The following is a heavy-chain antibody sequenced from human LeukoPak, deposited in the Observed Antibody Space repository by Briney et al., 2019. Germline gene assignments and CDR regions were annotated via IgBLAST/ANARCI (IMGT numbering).Heavy chain of an antibody. CDR1: GFSFSDYY. CDR2: ISSSSSYT. D-gene: IGHD6-13*01. V-gene: IGHV3-11*05. J-gene: IGHJ6*02. CDR3: ARDRSQVIAAAAPYGMDV. Sequence: GGSLRLSCAASGFSFSDYYMSWIRQAAGKGLEWVSYISSSSSYTNYADSVKGRFTISRDNAKNSLYLQMNSLRAEDTAVYYCARDRSQVIAAAAPYGMDVWGQGTTVTVSS.